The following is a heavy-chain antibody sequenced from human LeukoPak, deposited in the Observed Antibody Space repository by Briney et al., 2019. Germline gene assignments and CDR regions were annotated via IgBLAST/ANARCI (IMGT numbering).Heavy chain of an antibody. V-gene: IGHV3-21*01. J-gene: IGHJ4*02. CDR1: GFTFSSYS. Sequence: PGGSLRLSCAASGFTFSSYSMNWVRQAPGKGLEWVSSISSSSSYIYYADSVKGRFTISRDNAKNSLYLQMNSLRAEDTAVYYCARDVSGYSYGYSYWGRGTLVTVSS. D-gene: IGHD5-18*01. CDR3: ARDVSGYSYGYSY. CDR2: ISSSSSYI.